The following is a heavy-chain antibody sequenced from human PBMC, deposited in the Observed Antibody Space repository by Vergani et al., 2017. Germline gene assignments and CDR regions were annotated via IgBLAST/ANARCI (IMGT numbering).Heavy chain of an antibody. V-gene: IGHV3-30-3*01. J-gene: IGHJ6*03. CDR2: ISYDGSNK. CDR3: AREPVFVEGMQLKYYYYMDV. CDR1: GFTFSSYA. Sequence: QVQLVESGGGVVQPGRSLRLSCAASGFTFSSYAMHWVRQAPGKGLEWVAVISYDGSNKYYADSVKGRFTISRDNSKNTLYLQMNSLRAEDTAVYYCAREPVFVEGMQLKYYYYMDVWGKGTTVTVSS. D-gene: IGHD6-13*01.